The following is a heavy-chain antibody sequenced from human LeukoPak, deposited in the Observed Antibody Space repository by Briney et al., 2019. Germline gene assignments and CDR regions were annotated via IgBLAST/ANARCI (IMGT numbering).Heavy chain of an antibody. D-gene: IGHD3-16*01. CDR3: AKDEATSGGGLAS. J-gene: IGHJ4*02. CDR1: GFTVSGTH. Sequence: GGSLRLSCAASGFTVSGTHMSWVRQAPGKGLEWVSAMYTGGTTYYADSVQGRFTISRDNSKNTLYLQMNSLRAEDTAVYYCAKDEATSGGGLASWGQGTLVTVSS. V-gene: IGHV3-53*01. CDR2: MYTGGTT.